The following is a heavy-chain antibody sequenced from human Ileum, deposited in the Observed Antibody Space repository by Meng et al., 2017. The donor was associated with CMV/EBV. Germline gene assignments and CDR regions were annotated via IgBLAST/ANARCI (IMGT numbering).Heavy chain of an antibody. Sequence: QGQLQQWGAGLLKPSETLSLTCAVDGGSFSGYYWSWFRQPPGKGLEWIGEINHSGSTNYNPSLKSRVTISVDTSKNQFFLKLSSVTAADTAVYYCARGVAGGPFDYWGQGTLVTVSS. CDR1: GGSFSGYY. V-gene: IGHV4-34*01. CDR2: INHSGST. J-gene: IGHJ4*02. D-gene: IGHD2-15*01. CDR3: ARGVAGGPFDY.